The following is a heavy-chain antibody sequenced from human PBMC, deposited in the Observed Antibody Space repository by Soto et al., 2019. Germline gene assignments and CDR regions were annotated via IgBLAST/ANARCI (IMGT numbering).Heavy chain of an antibody. CDR3: ARTSSGWYSHFDY. J-gene: IGHJ4*02. CDR1: GYTFTVYY. CDR2: INPNSGGT. V-gene: IGHV1-2*02. Sequence: GASVKVSCKASGYTFTVYYMHCVRQSPGQGLEWMGWINPNSGGTNYAQKFQGRVTMTRDTSISTAYMELSRLRSDDTAVYYCARTSSGWYSHFDYWGQGTLVTVSS. D-gene: IGHD6-19*01.